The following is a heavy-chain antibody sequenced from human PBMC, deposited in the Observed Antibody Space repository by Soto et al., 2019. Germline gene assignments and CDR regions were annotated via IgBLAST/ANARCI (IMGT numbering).Heavy chain of an antibody. D-gene: IGHD3-10*01. Sequence: LRLSCAASGFTFSSYGMHWVRQAPGKGLEWVAVISYDGSNKYYADSVKGRFTISRDNSKNTLYLQMNSLRAEDTAVYYCAKGSYGSGSYYKPGLAYYYYYGIDVWGQGTTVTVYS. V-gene: IGHV3-30*18. CDR3: AKGSYGSGSYYKPGLAYYYYYGIDV. CDR1: GFTFSSYG. CDR2: ISYDGSNK. J-gene: IGHJ6*02.